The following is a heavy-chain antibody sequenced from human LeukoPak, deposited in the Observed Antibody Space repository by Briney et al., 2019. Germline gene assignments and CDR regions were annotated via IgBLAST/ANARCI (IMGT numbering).Heavy chain of an antibody. J-gene: IGHJ3*02. CDR3: AREGHDYSNYLRGDAFDI. V-gene: IGHV1-46*01. CDR1: GYTFTSYY. CDR2: INPSGGST. Sequence: ASVKVSCKASGYTFTSYYTHWVRQAPGQGLEWMGIINPSGGSTSYAQKFQGRVTMTRDTSTSTVYMELSSLRSEDTAVYYCAREGHDYSNYLRGDAFDIWGQGTMVTVSS. D-gene: IGHD4-11*01.